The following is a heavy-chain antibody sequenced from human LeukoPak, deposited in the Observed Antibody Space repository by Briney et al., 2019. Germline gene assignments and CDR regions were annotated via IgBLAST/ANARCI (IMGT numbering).Heavy chain of an antibody. CDR2: FDNDGRT. D-gene: IGHD2-2*01. J-gene: IGHJ4*02. CDR3: ARGTGYCSSPSCYSLDY. CDR1: GFTFSIYA. V-gene: IGHV3-23*01. Sequence: GGSLRLSCVASGFTFSIYAMTWVRQAPGKGLEWVSTFDNDGRTYYADSVKGRFTISRDNSKNTLYLQMNSLRPDDSAVYYCARGTGYCSSPSCYSLDYWGQGTLVTVSS.